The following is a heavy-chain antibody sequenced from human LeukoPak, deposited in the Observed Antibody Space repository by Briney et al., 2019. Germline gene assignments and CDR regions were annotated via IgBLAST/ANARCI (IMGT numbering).Heavy chain of an antibody. CDR3: ARRYSSGWYYFDY. Sequence: SETLSLTCAVYGGSFSGYYWSWIRESPEKGLEWIGEINHRGSTNYTPSLKSRVPISLYTSNNQFSLKLNSVTAADTAVYYCARRYSSGWYYFDYWGQGTPVTVSS. CDR1: GGSFSGYY. J-gene: IGHJ4*02. CDR2: INHRGST. V-gene: IGHV4-34*01. D-gene: IGHD6-19*01.